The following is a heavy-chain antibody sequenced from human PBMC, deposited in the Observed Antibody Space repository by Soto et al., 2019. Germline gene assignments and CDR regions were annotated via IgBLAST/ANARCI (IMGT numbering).Heavy chain of an antibody. CDR1: GGSFTDYY. V-gene: IGHV4-34*01. CDR2: ISHSGAT. J-gene: IGHJ6*02. Sequence: PSKTLSLTCAVYGGSFTDYYWTWIRQPPGKGLEWIGEISHSGATNYNPSLKSRVTISEDTSKNQVSLKVTSVTAADTAVFYCARGNHYYGMDVWGQGTTVTVS. CDR3: ARGNHYYGMDV.